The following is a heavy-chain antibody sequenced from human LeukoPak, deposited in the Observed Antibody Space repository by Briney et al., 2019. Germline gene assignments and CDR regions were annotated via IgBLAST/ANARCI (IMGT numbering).Heavy chain of an antibody. Sequence: GGSLRPSCAASGFTFSSYWMHWVRQVPGKGLVWAARINPGGSSITYADSVKGRFTISRDNAKNTLYLQMDSLRAEDTGVYYCARSNQADDYWGQGTLVTVSS. CDR1: GFTFSSYW. CDR3: ARSNQADDY. J-gene: IGHJ4*02. CDR2: INPGGSSI. D-gene: IGHD1-14*01. V-gene: IGHV3-74*01.